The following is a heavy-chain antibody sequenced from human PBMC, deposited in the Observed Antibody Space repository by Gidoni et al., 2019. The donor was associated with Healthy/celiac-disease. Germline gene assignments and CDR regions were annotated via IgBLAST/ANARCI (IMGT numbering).Heavy chain of an antibody. CDR3: ARDRGPYCSSTSCYFDWYLDL. J-gene: IGHJ2*01. D-gene: IGHD2-2*01. CDR2: ISYDGSNK. Sequence: GFTFSSYAMHWVRQAPGKGLEWVAVISYDGSNKYYADSVKGRFTISRDNSKNTLYLQMNSRRAEDTAVYYCARDRGPYCSSTSCYFDWYLDLWGRGTLVTVSS. CDR1: GFTFSSYA. V-gene: IGHV3-30-3*01.